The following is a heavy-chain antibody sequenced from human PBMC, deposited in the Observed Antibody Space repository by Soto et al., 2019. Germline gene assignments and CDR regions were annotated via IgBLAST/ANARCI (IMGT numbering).Heavy chain of an antibody. CDR2: IYYSGST. V-gene: IGHV4-30-4*01. Sequence: SETLSLTCTVSGGSISSGDYYWSWIRQPPGKGLEWIGYIYYSGSTYYNPSLKSRVTISVDTSKNQFSLKLSSVTAADTAVYYCARVNWNGSGRSYYYGMDVWGQGTTVTV. CDR1: GGSISSGDYY. J-gene: IGHJ6*02. CDR3: ARVNWNGSGRSYYYGMDV. D-gene: IGHD1-1*01.